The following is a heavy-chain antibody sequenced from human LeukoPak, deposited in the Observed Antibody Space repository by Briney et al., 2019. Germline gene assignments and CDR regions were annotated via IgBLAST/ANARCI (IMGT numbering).Heavy chain of an antibody. J-gene: IGHJ6*03. CDR2: IYYSGTT. CDR3: ARGLYYDILTGYSPYYYYYYYMDV. D-gene: IGHD3-9*01. V-gene: IGHV4-39*07. Sequence: SETLSLTCTVSGGSIPISTYYWGWVRQPPGKGLEWIGSIYYSGTTKYNPSLKSRVTISVDNSNNKFSLRLSSVTAADTAVYYCARGLYYDILTGYSPYYYYYYYMDVWGKGTTVTVSS. CDR1: GGSIPISTYY.